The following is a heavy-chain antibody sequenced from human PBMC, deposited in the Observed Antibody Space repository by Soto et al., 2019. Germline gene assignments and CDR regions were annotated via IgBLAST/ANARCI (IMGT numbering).Heavy chain of an antibody. J-gene: IGHJ6*02. V-gene: IGHV3-30-3*01. D-gene: IGHD5-18*01. CDR2: ISYDGSNK. CDR1: GFTFSSYA. Sequence: GGSLRLSCAASGFTFSSYAMHWVRQAPGKGLEWVAVISYDGSNKYYADSVKGRFTVSRDNSKNTLYLQMNSLRAEDTAVYYCARDVRERHRGYSYGYGYYYYGMDVWGQGTTVTVSS. CDR3: ARDVRERHRGYSYGYGYYYYGMDV.